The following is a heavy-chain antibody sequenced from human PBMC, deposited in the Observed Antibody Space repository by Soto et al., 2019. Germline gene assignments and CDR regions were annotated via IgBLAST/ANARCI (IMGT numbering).Heavy chain of an antibody. CDR1: GFTFSAYA. CDR2: IHGGGGAT. D-gene: IGHD1-1*01. CDR3: AKFAGHPLEYWYLDL. V-gene: IGHV3-23*01. Sequence: EVQLLESGGGLVQPGGSLRLSCAASGFTFSAYAMGWVRQAPGKGLEWVSTIHGGGGATHYADSVKGRFTISRDDSKNALYAQMNSLRAEDTAVCDCAKFAGHPLEYWYLDLWGRGNGVTVSS. J-gene: IGHJ2*01.